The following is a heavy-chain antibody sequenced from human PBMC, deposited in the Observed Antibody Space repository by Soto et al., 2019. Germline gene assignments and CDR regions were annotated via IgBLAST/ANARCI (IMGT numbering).Heavy chain of an antibody. CDR3: AKARYSSPMGWYDGMDV. Sequence: QVQLEQSGGEVKKPGSSVKVSCKASGVTFSKFNMTWVRQAPGLGLEWVGGINPIFGTANYAQKFQGRVTITADESTSKSYLVVSNLSPEDTDGYYCAKARYSSPMGWYDGMDVGGQATALTVSS. CDR2: INPIFGTA. J-gene: IGHJ6*02. V-gene: IGHV1-69*01. CDR1: GVTFSKFN. D-gene: IGHD6-19*01.